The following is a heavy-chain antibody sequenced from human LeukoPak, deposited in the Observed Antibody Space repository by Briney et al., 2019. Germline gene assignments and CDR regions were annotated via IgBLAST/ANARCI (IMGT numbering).Heavy chain of an antibody. CDR2: IIPIFGTA. Sequence: SVKVSCKASGYTFTGYYMHWVRQAPGQGLEWMGGIIPIFGTANYAQKFQGRVTITADKSTSTAYMELSSLRSEDTAVYYCARVGDYSNFWFDPWGQGTLVTVSS. CDR1: GYTFTGYY. J-gene: IGHJ5*02. V-gene: IGHV1-69*06. D-gene: IGHD4-11*01. CDR3: ARVGDYSNFWFDP.